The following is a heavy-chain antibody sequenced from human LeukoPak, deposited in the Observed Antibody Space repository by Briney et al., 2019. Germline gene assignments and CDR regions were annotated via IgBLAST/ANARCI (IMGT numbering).Heavy chain of an antibody. J-gene: IGHJ3*02. D-gene: IGHD5-18*01. V-gene: IGHV1-46*01. CDR1: GYTFTSYY. CDR2: INPSGGST. CDR3: AVAYSYGRDTFDI. Sequence: GASVKVSCKASGYTFTSYYIHWVRQAPGQGLEWMGLINPSGGSTSHAQKFQGRVTITRDTSTSTVYMELRSLRSEDTAVYYCAVAYSYGRDTFDIWGQGTMVTVSS.